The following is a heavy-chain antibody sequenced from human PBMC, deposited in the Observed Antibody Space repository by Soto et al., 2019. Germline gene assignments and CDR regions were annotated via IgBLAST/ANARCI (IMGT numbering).Heavy chain of an antibody. CDR1: GFTFDDYA. CDR3: AKDGRCGELFDNWFDP. Sequence: EVQLVESGGGLVQPGRSLRLSCAASGFTFDDYAMHWVRQAPGKGLEWVSGISWNSGSIGYADSVQGRFNISGDNAKNYMYLQRNSRSAEDTALYYCAKDGRCGELFDNWFDPWGKGTLVTVSS. CDR2: ISWNSGSI. D-gene: IGHD3-10*01. V-gene: IGHV3-9*01. J-gene: IGHJ5*02.